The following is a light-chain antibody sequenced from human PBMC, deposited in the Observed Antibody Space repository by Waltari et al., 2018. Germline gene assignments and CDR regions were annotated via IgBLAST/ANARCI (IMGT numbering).Light chain of an antibody. CDR1: QSIGNNY. V-gene: IGKV3-20*01. Sequence: ENVLTQSPGTLSLSPGERATLSCRASQSIGNNYLAWYQQKPGQAPRLLIYAASIRATGIPDRFSGSGSGTDFTLTISRPEPEDFAVFYCHQYDRSPWTFGQGTKVEF. J-gene: IGKJ1*01. CDR2: AAS. CDR3: HQYDRSPWT.